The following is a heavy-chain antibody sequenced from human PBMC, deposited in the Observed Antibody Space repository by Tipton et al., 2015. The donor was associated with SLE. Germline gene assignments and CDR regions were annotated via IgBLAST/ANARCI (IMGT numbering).Heavy chain of an antibody. Sequence: TLSLTCGVSGDSITTGGYSWSWIRQQPGRGLQWIGYIYYSGNTFYNPSLESRVVISRDTSENQFSLKLRSVTAADTAVYYCARFDVLLWFRGFDYWGQGTLVTVSS. CDR1: GDSITTGGYS. V-gene: IGHV4-31*11. J-gene: IGHJ4*02. CDR3: ARFDVLLWFRGFDY. CDR2: IYYSGNT. D-gene: IGHD3-10*01.